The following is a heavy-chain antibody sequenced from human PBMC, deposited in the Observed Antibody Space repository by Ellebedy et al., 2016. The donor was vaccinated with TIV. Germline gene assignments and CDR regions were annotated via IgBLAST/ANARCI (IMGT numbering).Heavy chain of an antibody. D-gene: IGHD5/OR15-5a*01. CDR2: ISGSGVNT. CDR3: AKGGWSSWFDP. V-gene: IGHV3-23*01. CDR1: GFTFSSYA. Sequence: GESLKISXAASGFTFSSYAMSWVRQAPGKGLEWVSSISGSGVNTYYTDSVKGRFTISRDNSKNTLYLQMNSLRAEDTALYYCAKGGWSSWFDPWGQGTLVTVSS. J-gene: IGHJ5*02.